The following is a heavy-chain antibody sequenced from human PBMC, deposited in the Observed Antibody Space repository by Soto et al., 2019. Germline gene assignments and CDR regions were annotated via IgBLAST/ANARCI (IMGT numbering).Heavy chain of an antibody. CDR2: IYYSGSA. D-gene: IGHD3-10*01. CDR3: ARGVGFGYYYYHMDL. Sequence: SETLSLTCTVSVDSVTSVSYYWSWIRQPPGKGLEWIGYIYYSGSADYNPSLGSRVTISIDTSKNQFSLKLTSVTAADTAVYYCARGVGFGYYYYHMDLWGQGTTVTVSS. J-gene: IGHJ6*02. V-gene: IGHV4-61*01. CDR1: VDSVTSVSYY.